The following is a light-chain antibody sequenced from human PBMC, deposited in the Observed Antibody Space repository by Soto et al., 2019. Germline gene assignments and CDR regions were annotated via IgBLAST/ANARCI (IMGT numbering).Light chain of an antibody. Sequence: EIVMTQSPATLSVSPGERATLSCRASQSVSSNLAWYQQKPGLAPRLLIYGASTRATGIPARFSGSGSGTEFTLTISSLQSEDFAVYYCQHYNNWPRTFGQGTKVEIK. CDR2: GAS. V-gene: IGKV3-15*01. CDR1: QSVSSN. CDR3: QHYNNWPRT. J-gene: IGKJ1*01.